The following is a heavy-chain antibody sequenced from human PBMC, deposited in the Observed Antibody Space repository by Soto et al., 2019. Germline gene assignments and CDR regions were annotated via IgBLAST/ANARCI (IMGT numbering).Heavy chain of an antibody. V-gene: IGHV3-33*01. D-gene: IGHD6-19*01. CDR1: GFAFSSYG. Sequence: GGSLRLSCAAPGFAFSSYGMHWVRQAPGKGLEWVAAIWYDGGNEYYADSVKGRFTISRDNSKNTLYLQMDSLRAEDTAVYYCARGSGYYYYYMDVWGKGTTVTVSS. CDR3: ARGSGYYYYYMDV. CDR2: IWYDGGNE. J-gene: IGHJ6*03.